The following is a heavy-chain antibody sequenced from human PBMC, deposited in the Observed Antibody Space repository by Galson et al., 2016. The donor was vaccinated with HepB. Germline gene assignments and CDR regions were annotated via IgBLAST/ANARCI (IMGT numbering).Heavy chain of an antibody. J-gene: IGHJ4*02. V-gene: IGHV3-15*01. D-gene: IGHD6-19*01. Sequence: SLRLSCAASGFTFSTYYMTWVRQPPGKGLEWAGRIKSKVDGGAADYAAPVKGRFTISGDDSKNTLYLQMTGLKTEDTAVYYCTTVLSTASMSGWYDWGFDSWGQGTLVTVSS. CDR3: TTVLSTASMSGWYDWGFDS. CDR1: GFTFSTYY. CDR2: IKSKVDGGAA.